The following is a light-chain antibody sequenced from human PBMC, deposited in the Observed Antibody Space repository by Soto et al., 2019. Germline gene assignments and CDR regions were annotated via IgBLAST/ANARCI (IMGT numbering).Light chain of an antibody. V-gene: IGKV3-11*01. CDR3: QQYGSSPMYT. CDR1: QSIGSY. CDR2: DAS. Sequence: EIVLTQSPATLSLSLGERATLSCRASQSIGSYLAWYQHKLGQPPRLLIYDASNRATGIPVRFSGSGSGTDFTLTISSLEPEDFAVYYSQQYGSSPMYTFGQGTKLEIK. J-gene: IGKJ2*01.